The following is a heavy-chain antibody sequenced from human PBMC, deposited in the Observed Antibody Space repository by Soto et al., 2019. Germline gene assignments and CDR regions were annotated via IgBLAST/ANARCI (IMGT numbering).Heavy chain of an antibody. D-gene: IGHD3-9*01. CDR3: FFQAEDGIRDVGSVSAFLLNRSSDL. V-gene: IGHV3-74*01. CDR2: INSDGSST. Sequence: PGKGLVWVSRINSDGSSTSYADSVKGRFTISRDNAKNTLYLQMNSLRAEDTAVYFFFFQAEDGIRDVGSVSAFLLNRSSDL. J-gene: IGHJ2*01.